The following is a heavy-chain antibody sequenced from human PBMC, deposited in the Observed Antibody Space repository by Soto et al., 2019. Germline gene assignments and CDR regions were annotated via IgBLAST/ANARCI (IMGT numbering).Heavy chain of an antibody. V-gene: IGHV3-33*01. CDR2: IWNDGSKK. CDR1: GFSFRSHG. Sequence: HVQLVESGGGVVQPGMSLRLSCAASGFSFRSHGMHWVRQAPGKGLGLVAVIWNDGSKKYYGESGQGRVTISRDDSQDTLYLEVNDLRAEDTYVYPCARSIHGDARALGGVLDLGGRGSLLIVSS. CDR3: ARSIHGDARALGGVLDL. J-gene: IGHJ2*01. D-gene: IGHD5-18*01.